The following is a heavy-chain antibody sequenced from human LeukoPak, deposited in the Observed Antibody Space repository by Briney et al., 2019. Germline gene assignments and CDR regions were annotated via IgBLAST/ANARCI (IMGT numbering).Heavy chain of an antibody. J-gene: IGHJ5*02. Sequence: PSETLSLTCTVSGGSISSYYWSWIRQPPGKGLEWIGYIYYSGSTNYNPSLKSRVTISVDTSKNQFSLKLSSVTAADTAVYYCGRGGGVYYYRAWGQGTLVTVSS. V-gene: IGHV4-59*01. CDR1: GGSISSYY. CDR2: IYYSGST. D-gene: IGHD3-10*01. CDR3: GRGGGVYYYRA.